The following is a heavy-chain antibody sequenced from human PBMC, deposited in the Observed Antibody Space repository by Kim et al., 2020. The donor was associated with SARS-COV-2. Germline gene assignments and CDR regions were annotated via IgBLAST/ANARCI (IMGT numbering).Heavy chain of an antibody. V-gene: IGHV3-30*18. CDR1: GFTFSSYG. J-gene: IGHJ4*02. D-gene: IGHD6-19*01. Sequence: GGSLRLSCAASGFTFSSYGMHWVRQAPGKGLEWVAVISYDGSNKYYADSVKGRFTISRDNSKNTLYLQMNSLRAEDTAVYYCAKAIAVAGPIDYWGQGTL. CDR3: AKAIAVAGPIDY. CDR2: ISYDGSNK.